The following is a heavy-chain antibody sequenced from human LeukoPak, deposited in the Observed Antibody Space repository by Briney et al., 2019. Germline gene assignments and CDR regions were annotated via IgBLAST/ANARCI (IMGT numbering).Heavy chain of an antibody. CDR1: GDSISSNKW. V-gene: IGHV4-4*02. D-gene: IGHD6-19*01. J-gene: IGHJ4*02. Sequence: SETLSLTCAVSGDSISSNKWWHWVRQPPGKGLEWIGEAYRSGTTNYNPSLKGRVTISVDTAKNQFSLNLRSVTAADTAVYYCARDSGWHSDSWGQGTLVTVSS. CDR3: ARDSGWHSDS. CDR2: AYRSGTT.